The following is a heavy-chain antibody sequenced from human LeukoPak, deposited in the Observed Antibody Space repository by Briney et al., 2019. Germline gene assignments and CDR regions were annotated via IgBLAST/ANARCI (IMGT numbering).Heavy chain of an antibody. V-gene: IGHV3-23*01. CDR1: GFTFSSCA. CDR2: ISGSGGST. CDR3: AKESYCSGGSCYSLHDDAIDI. Sequence: GGSLRLSCAASGFTFSSCAMSWVRQAPGKGLEWVSAISGSGGSTYYADSVKGRFTIARDNSKNTLYLQMNGLRAEDTAGYYCAKESYCSGGSCYSLHDDAIDIWGQGTMVTVSS. J-gene: IGHJ3*02. D-gene: IGHD2-15*01.